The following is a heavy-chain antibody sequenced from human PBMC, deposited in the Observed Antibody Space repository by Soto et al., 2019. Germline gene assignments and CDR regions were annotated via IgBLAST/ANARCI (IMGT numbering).Heavy chain of an antibody. CDR2: ISYDGSNK. J-gene: IGHJ4*02. CDR3: ARGYLGMPLDY. Sequence: QVQLVESGGGVVQPGRSLRLSCAASGFTFSSYAMHWVRQAPGKGLEWVAVISYDGSNKYYADSVKGRFTISRDNSKNTLYLQMNSLRAEDTAVYYCARGYLGMPLDYWGQGTLVTVSS. V-gene: IGHV3-30-3*01. D-gene: IGHD3-16*02. CDR1: GFTFSSYA.